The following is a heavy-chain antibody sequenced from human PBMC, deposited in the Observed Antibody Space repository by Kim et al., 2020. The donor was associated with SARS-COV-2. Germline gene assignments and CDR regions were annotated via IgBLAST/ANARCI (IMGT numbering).Heavy chain of an antibody. CDR1: GFTFSSYA. Sequence: GGSLRLSCAASGFTFSSYAMSWVRQAPGKGLEWVSAISGSGGSTYYADSVKGRFTISRDNSKNTLYLQMNSLRAEDTAVYYCAKDPSPTVTTWGYYYYYYMDVWGKGTTVTVSS. V-gene: IGHV3-23*01. J-gene: IGHJ6*03. CDR2: ISGSGGST. D-gene: IGHD4-4*01. CDR3: AKDPSPTVTTWGYYYYYYMDV.